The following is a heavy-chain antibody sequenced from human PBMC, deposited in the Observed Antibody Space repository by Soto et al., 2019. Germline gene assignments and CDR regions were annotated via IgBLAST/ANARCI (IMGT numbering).Heavy chain of an antibody. CDR1: GGTFSTYP. Sequence: QVQLVQSGAEVRMPGSSVKVSCKASGGTFSTYPINWVRQAPGQGLEWMGGIIPLFGTTNYAQKFKGRVTITADESTSTAYMELSSLRAEDAAVYYCARGATHGSSWYFWFDPWVQGTLVTVSS. V-gene: IGHV1-69*01. D-gene: IGHD6-13*01. CDR2: IIPLFGTT. CDR3: ARGATHGSSWYFWFDP. J-gene: IGHJ5*02.